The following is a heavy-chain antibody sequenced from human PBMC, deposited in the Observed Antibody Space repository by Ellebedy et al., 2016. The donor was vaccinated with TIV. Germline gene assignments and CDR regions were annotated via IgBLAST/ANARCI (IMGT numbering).Heavy chain of an antibody. J-gene: IGHJ3*02. CDR3: ARDMAWGNERVNDALDI. Sequence: GGSLRLSCAASGFSFRSYWMTWVRQAPGKGLEWVANINQDATKTFYVDSVEGRFTISRDNAKNSLFLQMNSLRAEDTAVYYCARDMAWGNERVNDALDIWGQGTMVTVSA. V-gene: IGHV3-7*01. CDR2: INQDATKT. CDR1: GFSFRSYW. D-gene: IGHD7-27*01.